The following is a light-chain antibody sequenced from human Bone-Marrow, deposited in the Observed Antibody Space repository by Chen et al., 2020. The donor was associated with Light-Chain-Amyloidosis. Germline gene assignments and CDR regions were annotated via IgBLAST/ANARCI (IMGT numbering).Light chain of an antibody. CDR2: GAS. CDR1: HNINNY. CDR3: QEYNEWPRT. V-gene: IGKV3-15*01. J-gene: IGKJ1*01. Sequence: VMRQSPATLSVSPGERATLSCRASHNINNYLAWYHQKPGQAPRVVVYGASTRATGIPDRFSRTGSVTEFNLSVSSLQSEDGAVYDCQEYNEWPRTLGQGTRVEI.